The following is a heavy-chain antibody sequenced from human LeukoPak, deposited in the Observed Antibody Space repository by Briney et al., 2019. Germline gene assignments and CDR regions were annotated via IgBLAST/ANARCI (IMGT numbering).Heavy chain of an antibody. CDR1: GFTFSSYW. J-gene: IGHJ5*02. CDR3: ARGLNWFDT. CDR2: IKQDGSEK. V-gene: IGHV3-7*01. Sequence: PGGSLRLSCAASGFTFSSYWMSWVRQSPGKGLEWVANIKQDGSEKNYVDSVKGRFTISRDNAKNSLYLQMNGLRDEDTAVYYCARGLNWFDTWGQGILVIVSS.